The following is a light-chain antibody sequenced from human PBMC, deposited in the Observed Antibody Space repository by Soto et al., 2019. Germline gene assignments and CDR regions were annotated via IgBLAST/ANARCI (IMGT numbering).Light chain of an antibody. V-gene: IGLV2-14*01. CDR2: EVS. CDR1: SSDVGGYNY. CDR3: SSYTSSSTWV. Sequence: QSALTQPASVSGSPGQSITISCTGTSSDVGGYNYVSWYQQHPGKAPKLMIYEVSNRPSGVSNRFSGSKSGNTAPLTISGLQAEDEADYYCSSYTSSSTWVFGGGTKVTVL. J-gene: IGLJ3*02.